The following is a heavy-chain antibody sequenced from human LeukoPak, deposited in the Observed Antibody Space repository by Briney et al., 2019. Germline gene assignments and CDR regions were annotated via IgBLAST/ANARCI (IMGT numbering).Heavy chain of an antibody. J-gene: IGHJ6*03. D-gene: IGHD3-3*02. V-gene: IGHV5-51*01. Sequence: GESLKISCKGSGYSFTSYWIGWVRQMPGKGLEWMGIIYPGDSDTRYSPSFQGQVTISADKSISTAYLQWSSLKASDTAMYYCARLLAGAVDYYYYMDVWGKGTTVTVSS. CDR3: ARLLAGAVDYYYYMDV. CDR2: IYPGDSDT. CDR1: GYSFTSYW.